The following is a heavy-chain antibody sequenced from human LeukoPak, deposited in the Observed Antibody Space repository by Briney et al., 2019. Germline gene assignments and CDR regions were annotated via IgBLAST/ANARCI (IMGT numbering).Heavy chain of an antibody. D-gene: IGHD3-10*01. V-gene: IGHV3-23*01. CDR3: AKKAGTYSLYYGVDV. CDR2: ISDSGGKT. Sequence: PGGSLRLSCAASGFTFSNYGMNWVRQAPGKGLEWVSVISDSGGKTYYAESVKGRFTVSRDNSKSTVYLQMNSLRADDTAIYYCAKKAGTYSLYYGVDVWGQGTTVTVSS. J-gene: IGHJ6*02. CDR1: GFTFSNYG.